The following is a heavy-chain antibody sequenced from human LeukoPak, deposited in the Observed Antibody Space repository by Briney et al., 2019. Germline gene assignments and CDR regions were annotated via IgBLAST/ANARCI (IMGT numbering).Heavy chain of an antibody. CDR3: ARDLYCSSTSCTRMPS. CDR1: GGTFSSYT. J-gene: IGHJ5*02. D-gene: IGHD2-2*01. CDR2: IIPILGIA. V-gene: IGHV1-69*04. Sequence: SVKVSCKASGGTFSSYTISWVRQAPGQGLEWMGRIIPILGIANYAQKFQGRVTITADKSTSTAYTELSSLRSEDTAVYYCARDLYCSSTSCTRMPSWGQGTLVTVSS.